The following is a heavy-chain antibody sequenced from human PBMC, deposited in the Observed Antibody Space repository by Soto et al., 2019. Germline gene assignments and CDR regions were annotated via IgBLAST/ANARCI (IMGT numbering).Heavy chain of an antibody. CDR3: ATTACAATWCSPSHNLDH. D-gene: IGHD4-4*01. CDR2: INPLSGIS. Sequence: QVQLVQSGAEVKKPESSEKVSCKTAGGTFVRHVISWVRQAPGQGPEWMGKINPLSGISNYAQKFQDRVTFTADTDSSTAYMELSSLRSDDTAVYYCATTACAATWCSPSHNLDHWGQGTLVTVSS. V-gene: IGHV1-69*09. J-gene: IGHJ4*02. CDR1: GGTFVRHV.